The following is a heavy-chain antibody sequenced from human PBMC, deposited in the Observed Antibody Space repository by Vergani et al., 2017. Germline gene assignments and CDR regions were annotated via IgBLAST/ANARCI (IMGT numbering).Heavy chain of an antibody. Sequence: QVQLVQSGAEVKKPGSSVKVSCKASGGTFSSYAISWVRQAPGQGLEWVGGIIPIFGTANYAQKYQGRVTITADESTSTAYMELSSLRSEDTAVYYCARRIAVAGTHYYGMDVWGQGTTVTVSS. D-gene: IGHD6-19*01. CDR1: GGTFSSYA. CDR3: ARRIAVAGTHYYGMDV. CDR2: IIPIFGTA. V-gene: IGHV1-69*01. J-gene: IGHJ6*02.